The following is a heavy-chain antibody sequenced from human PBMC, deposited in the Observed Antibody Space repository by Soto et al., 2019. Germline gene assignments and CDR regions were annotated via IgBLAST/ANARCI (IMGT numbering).Heavy chain of an antibody. D-gene: IGHD3-22*01. J-gene: IGHJ4*02. CDR1: GFTFSSYA. CDR3: AKGAPDYYDSSGYITI. Sequence: GGSLRLSCAASGFTFSSYAMSWVRQAPGEGLEWVSAISGSGGSTYYADSVKGRFTISRDNSKNTLYLQMNSLRAEDTAVYYCAKGAPDYYDSSGYITIWGQGTLVTVSS. V-gene: IGHV3-23*01. CDR2: ISGSGGST.